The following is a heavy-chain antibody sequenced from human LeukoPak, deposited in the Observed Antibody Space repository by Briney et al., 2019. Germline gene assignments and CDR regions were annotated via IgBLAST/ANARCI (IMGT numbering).Heavy chain of an antibody. J-gene: IGHJ4*02. CDR2: INSDGSST. D-gene: IGHD3-22*01. Sequence: GGSLRLSCAASGFTFSSYWMHWVRQAPGKGLVWVSRINSDGSSTSYADSVKGRFTISRDNAKNSLYLQMNSLRAEDTAVYYCARGPIVVVIALYFDYWGQGTLVTVSS. CDR1: GFTFSSYW. V-gene: IGHV3-74*01. CDR3: ARGPIVVVIALYFDY.